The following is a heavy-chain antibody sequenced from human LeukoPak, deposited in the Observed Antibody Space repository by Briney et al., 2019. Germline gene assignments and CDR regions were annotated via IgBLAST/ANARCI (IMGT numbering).Heavy chain of an antibody. J-gene: IGHJ3*02. V-gene: IGHV1-46*01. CDR3: AREWMFIGNLAYAFDI. CDR2: INPSGGIT. Sequence: ASVKVSCKASGGTFSSYAISWVRQAPGQGLEWMAMINPSGGITKYAQKFQGRVTMTRDTSTSTVYMELSSLRSEDTAVYYCAREWMFIGNLAYAFDIWGQGTLVTVSS. D-gene: IGHD4-23*01. CDR1: GGTFSSYA.